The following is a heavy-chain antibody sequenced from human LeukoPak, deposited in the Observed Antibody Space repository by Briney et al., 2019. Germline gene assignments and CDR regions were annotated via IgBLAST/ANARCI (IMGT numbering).Heavy chain of an antibody. Sequence: SETLSLTCTVSGGSISRTGYYWGWIRQPPGKVLEWIGSIYYNGNIYYNPSLKSRVTISVDTAKNHLSLKLTSVTDADTAVYYCARHADSGFGELAFDYWGQGTLVTVSS. J-gene: IGHJ4*02. CDR1: GGSISRTGYY. CDR2: IYYNGNI. V-gene: IGHV4-39*01. CDR3: ARHADSGFGELAFDY. D-gene: IGHD3-10*01.